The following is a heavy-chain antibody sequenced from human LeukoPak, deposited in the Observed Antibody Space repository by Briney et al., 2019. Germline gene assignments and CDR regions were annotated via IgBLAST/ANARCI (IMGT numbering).Heavy chain of an antibody. D-gene: IGHD6-19*01. CDR3: AISYGRVAGTDFDY. Sequence: GASVRVSCKASGYTFTGYYMHWVRQAPGQGLEGMGWMNPSSGERKYVQSFQGRVTLTRDTSITTAYMELSSLTSDDTAVYYCAISYGRVAGTDFDYWGQGTLVSVAS. J-gene: IGHJ4*02. V-gene: IGHV1-2*02. CDR2: MNPSSGER. CDR1: GYTFTGYY.